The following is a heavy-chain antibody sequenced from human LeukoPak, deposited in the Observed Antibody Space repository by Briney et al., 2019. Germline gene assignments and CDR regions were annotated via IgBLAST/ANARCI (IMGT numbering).Heavy chain of an antibody. CDR2: ISLGDSTT. V-gene: IGHV5-51*02. D-gene: IGHD2-8*01. J-gene: IGHJ4*02. Sequence: GASLKSSYKGSDSSFTSYLTGGRRPPPGKGVGWRGIISLGDSTTRYNTSFNGQATISATTSISTAYLQWSSLKASDTAMYYCARRESRQCTNGGCCWPPRLDYWGQGTLVTVSS. CDR3: ARRESRQCTNGGCCWPPRLDY. CDR1: DSSFTSYL.